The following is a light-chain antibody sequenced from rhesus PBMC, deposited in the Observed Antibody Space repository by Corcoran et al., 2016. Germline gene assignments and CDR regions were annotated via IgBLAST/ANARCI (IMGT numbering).Light chain of an antibody. CDR3: QQYNNWNS. J-gene: IGKJ2*01. CDR2: GAS. V-gene: IGKV3S9*01. CDR1: QRVSSY. Sequence: EIVMTQSPATLSLSPGERATLSCRASQRVSSYVAWYQQKPEQAPRLLIYGASIRPTGNTDRLSGSGSGKDFTLIISSLEPEDVGVYYCQQYNNWNSFGQGTKVEIK.